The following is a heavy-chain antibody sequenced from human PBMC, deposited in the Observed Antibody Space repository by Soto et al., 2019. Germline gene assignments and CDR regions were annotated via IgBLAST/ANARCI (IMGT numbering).Heavy chain of an antibody. CDR1: GGSISSYY. CDR2: IYDSGST. V-gene: IGHV4-59*12. J-gene: IGHJ6*02. Sequence: SETLSLTCTVSGGSISSYYWSWIRQPPGKGLEWIGYIYDSGSTNYNPSLKSRVTISVDTSKNQFSLKLSSVTAADTAVYYCATSSWDYYYGMDVWGQATTVTVSS. D-gene: IGHD1-26*01. CDR3: ATSSWDYYYGMDV.